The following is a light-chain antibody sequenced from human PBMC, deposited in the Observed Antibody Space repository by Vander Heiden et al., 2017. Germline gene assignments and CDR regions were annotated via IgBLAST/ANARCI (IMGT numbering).Light chain of an antibody. V-gene: IGLV1-40*01. CDR3: QSYDSSLSGNWV. CDR2: GNS. CDR1: SSNIGAGYD. Sequence: QSVPTQPPSVSGAPGQRVTISCTGSSSNIGAGYDVHWYQQLPGTAPKLLIYGNSNRPSGVPDRFSGSKSGTSASLAITGLQAEDEADYYCQSYDSSLSGNWVFGGGTKLTVL. J-gene: IGLJ3*02.